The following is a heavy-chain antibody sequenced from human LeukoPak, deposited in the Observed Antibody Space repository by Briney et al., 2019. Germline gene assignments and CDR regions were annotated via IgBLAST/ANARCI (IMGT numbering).Heavy chain of an antibody. V-gene: IGHV3-23*01. Sequence: GGSLRLSCAASGFSFSSYAMSWVRQAPGKGLEWVSGISGNGGSTYYADSVKGRFTISRDNAMNSLYLQMNSLRAEDTAVYYCAREIPVTPVCFDYWGQGTLVTVSS. CDR1: GFSFSSYA. D-gene: IGHD2-21*01. CDR2: ISGNGGST. CDR3: AREIPVTPVCFDY. J-gene: IGHJ4*02.